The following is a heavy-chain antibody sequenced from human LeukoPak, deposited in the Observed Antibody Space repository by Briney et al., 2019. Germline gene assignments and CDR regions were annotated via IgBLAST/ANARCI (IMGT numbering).Heavy chain of an antibody. CDR2: INPNSGGT. CDR3: ARDLCLGELSLHGRTVVGDYCYYYMDV. Sequence: ASVKVSCKASGYTFTGYYMHWVRQAPGQGLEWMGWINPNSGGTNYAQKFQGRVTMTRDTSISTAYMELSRLRSDDTAVYYCARDLCLGELSLHGRTVVGDYCYYYMDVWGKGTTVTVSS. D-gene: IGHD3-16*02. CDR1: GYTFTGYY. J-gene: IGHJ6*03. V-gene: IGHV1-2*02.